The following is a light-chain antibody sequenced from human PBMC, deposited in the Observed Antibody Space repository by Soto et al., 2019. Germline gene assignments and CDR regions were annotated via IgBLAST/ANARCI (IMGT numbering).Light chain of an antibody. CDR2: AAS. V-gene: IGKV1-17*01. J-gene: IGKJ4*01. CDR3: LQHNSYPPT. CDR1: QGIGSD. Sequence: DIQMTQSPSSLSASVGDRVTITCRASQGIGSDLGWYQQKPGKAPKRLIYAASSLQSGDPSRFSGRGSGTEFTLTISSLQPEDFATYYCLQHNSYPPTFGGGTKVEIK.